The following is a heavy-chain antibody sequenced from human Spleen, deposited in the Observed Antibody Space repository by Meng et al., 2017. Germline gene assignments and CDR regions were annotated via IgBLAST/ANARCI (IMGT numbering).Heavy chain of an antibody. J-gene: IGHJ3*02. Sequence: ASVKVFCKASGYTFTSYYMHWVRQAPGQGLEWMGIINPSGGSTSYAQKFQGRVTMTRDTSTSTVYMELSSLRSEDTAVYYCARDPTVMYAFDIWGQGTMVTVSS. V-gene: IGHV1-46*01. CDR2: INPSGGST. CDR1: GYTFTSYY. D-gene: IGHD4-17*01. CDR3: ARDPTVMYAFDI.